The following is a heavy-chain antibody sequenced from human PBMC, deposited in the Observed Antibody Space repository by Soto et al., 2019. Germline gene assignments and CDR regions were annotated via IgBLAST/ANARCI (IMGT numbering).Heavy chain of an antibody. CDR1: GGTFSRLT. J-gene: IGHJ6*02. CDR3: AKDRRAAWDSSYYYALDV. D-gene: IGHD6-13*01. CDR2: IIPRYGTG. Sequence: SVKVSCKASGGTFSRLTSSWVGQAPGQGLEWMGGIIPRYGTGNYAQKFEGRVTITADASTRTAYMELSSLRSEDTAVYYSAKDRRAAWDSSYYYALDVWGQGTTVTVSS. V-gene: IGHV1-69*13.